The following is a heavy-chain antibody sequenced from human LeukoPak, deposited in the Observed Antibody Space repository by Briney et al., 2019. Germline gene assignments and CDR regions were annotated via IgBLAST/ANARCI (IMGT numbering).Heavy chain of an antibody. Sequence: SETLSLTCTVSGGSISTYYWNWIRQPPGKGLEWIGYIYYSGATNYNPSLKSRVTISVDTSKNQFSLKLSSVTAADTAVYYCARCVAAAGTFADYYGMDVWGQGTTVTVSS. V-gene: IGHV4-59*01. CDR3: ARCVAAAGTFADYYGMDV. D-gene: IGHD6-13*01. CDR1: GGSISTYY. CDR2: IYYSGAT. J-gene: IGHJ6*02.